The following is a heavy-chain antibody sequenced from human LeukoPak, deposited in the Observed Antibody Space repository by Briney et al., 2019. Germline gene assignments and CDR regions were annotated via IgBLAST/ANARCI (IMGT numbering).Heavy chain of an antibody. CDR2: IYYSGST. CDR3: ARDITDGRAFDI. D-gene: IGHD1-14*01. Sequence: PSETLSLTCTVSGGSLSSYYWSWIRQPPGKGLEWIGYIYYSGSTSYNPSLKSRVTISVDTSKNQFSLNLGSVTAADTAVYFCARDITDGRAFDIWGQGTMVTVSS. J-gene: IGHJ3*02. V-gene: IGHV4-59*01. CDR1: GGSLSSYY.